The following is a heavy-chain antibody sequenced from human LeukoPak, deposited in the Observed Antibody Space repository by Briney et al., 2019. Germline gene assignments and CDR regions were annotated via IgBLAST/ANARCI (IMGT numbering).Heavy chain of an antibody. CDR2: IYYSGST. D-gene: IGHD6-19*01. CDR3: ARAYSSGWYHFDY. V-gene: IGHV4-59*01. Sequence: SETLSLTCTVSGGSISSYYWSWIRQPPGKGLEWIGYIYYSGSTNYNPSLKSRVTISVDTSKNQFSLKLSSVTAADTAVYYCARAYSSGWYHFDYWGQGTLVTVSS. CDR1: GGSISSYY. J-gene: IGHJ4*02.